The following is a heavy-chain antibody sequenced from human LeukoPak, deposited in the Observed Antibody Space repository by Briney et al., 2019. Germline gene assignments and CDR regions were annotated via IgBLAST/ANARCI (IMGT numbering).Heavy chain of an antibody. V-gene: IGHV3-23*01. CDR2: ITGSGGNT. D-gene: IGHD4-11*01. CDR3: ARQYYGLDV. CDR1: GFTFSSYA. Sequence: GGSLRLSCAASGFTFSSYAMSWVRQAPGKGLEWVSAITGSGGNTYYADSVKGRFTISRDNSKNTLYMQMNSLRAEDTAVYYCARQYYGLDVWGQGTTVTVSS. J-gene: IGHJ6*02.